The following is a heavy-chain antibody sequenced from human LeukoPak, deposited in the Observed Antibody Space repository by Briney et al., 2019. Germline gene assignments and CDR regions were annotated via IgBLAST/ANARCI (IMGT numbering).Heavy chain of an antibody. CDR3: ARARKAVAAIWSLDY. D-gene: IGHD6-19*01. V-gene: IGHV4-34*01. J-gene: IGHJ4*02. CDR1: GGSFSGYC. Sequence: SETLSLTCAVYGGSFSGYCWSWIRQPPGKGLEWIGEINHSGSTNYNPSLKSRVTISVDTSKNQFSLKLSSVTAADTAVYYCARARKAVAAIWSLDYWGQGTLVTVSS. CDR2: INHSGST.